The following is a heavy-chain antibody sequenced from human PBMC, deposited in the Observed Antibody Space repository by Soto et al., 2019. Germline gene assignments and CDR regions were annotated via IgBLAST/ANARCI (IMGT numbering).Heavy chain of an antibody. CDR1: GDSINTNNW. D-gene: IGHD7-27*01. CDR3: ARDTHWGLGD. CDR2: IYHTGST. Sequence: QVHLQESGPGLGKPSETLSLTCAVSGDSINTNNWWSWVRQPPGRGLEWIGEIYHTGSTNYNPSLKSRVTISADRSKNQLSLRLNSVTAADTAVYFCARDTHWGLGDWGQGTLVIVSS. J-gene: IGHJ4*02. V-gene: IGHV4-4*02.